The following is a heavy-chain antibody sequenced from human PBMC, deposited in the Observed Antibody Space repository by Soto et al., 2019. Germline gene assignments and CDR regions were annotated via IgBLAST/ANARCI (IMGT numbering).Heavy chain of an antibody. CDR1: GGAISRGGYY. Sequence: TLSLTCIVSGGAISRGGYYCSWIRQHPGKGLEWIGDIYSSGSPYYNPSLKSRVTISVYTSKNQFSLKLSSVTAADTAVYYCARDSVPGRNFWSGYYLNYYYGMDVWGQGTTVT. V-gene: IGHV4-31*03. D-gene: IGHD3-3*01. J-gene: IGHJ6*02. CDR3: ARDSVPGRNFWSGYYLNYYYGMDV. CDR2: IYSSGSP.